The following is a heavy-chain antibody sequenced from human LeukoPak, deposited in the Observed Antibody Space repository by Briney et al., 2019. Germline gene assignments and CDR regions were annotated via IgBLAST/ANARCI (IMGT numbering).Heavy chain of an antibody. D-gene: IGHD4-17*01. Sequence: GGSLRLSCAASGFIVSSNYMSWVRQAPGKGLEWVSIIYSGGSTYYADSVKGRFTISRDNSKNTLYLQMNTLRAEDTAVYYCARHLSGDDIWGQGTMVTVSP. J-gene: IGHJ3*02. CDR3: ARHLSGDDI. CDR1: GFIVSSNY. V-gene: IGHV3-53*01. CDR2: IYSGGST.